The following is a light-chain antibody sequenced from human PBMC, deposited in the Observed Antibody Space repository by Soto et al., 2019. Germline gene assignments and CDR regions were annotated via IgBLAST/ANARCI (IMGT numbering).Light chain of an antibody. CDR2: MVS. V-gene: IGLV2-14*01. Sequence: QSVLTQPASVSGSPGQSITISCTGTSSDVGNYNYVSWYQQNPGRVPKLLIYMVSNRPSGVSNRFSGSKSGNTASLTISGLQAEDEADYFCTSPTPGSLYVFGTGTQLTVL. J-gene: IGLJ1*01. CDR1: SSDVGNYNY. CDR3: TSPTPGSLYV.